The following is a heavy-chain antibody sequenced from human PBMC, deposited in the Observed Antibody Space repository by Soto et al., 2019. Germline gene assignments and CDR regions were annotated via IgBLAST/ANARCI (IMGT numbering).Heavy chain of an antibody. CDR3: ASARVDFWSGYYTGKSLYYFDY. D-gene: IGHD3-3*01. Sequence: SETLSLTCTVSGGSVSSGSYYWSWIRQPPGKGLEWIGYIYYSGSTNYNPSLKSRVTISVDTSKNQFSLKLSSVTAADTAVYYCASARVDFWSGYYTGKSLYYFDYWGQGTLVTVSS. CDR2: IYYSGST. V-gene: IGHV4-61*01. CDR1: GGSVSSGSYY. J-gene: IGHJ4*02.